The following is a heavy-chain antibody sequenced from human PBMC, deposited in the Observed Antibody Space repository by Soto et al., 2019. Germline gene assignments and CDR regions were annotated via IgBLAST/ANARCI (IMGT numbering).Heavy chain of an antibody. CDR3: TTDSTQTFCDGGPCYSVLTKIHDS. Sequence: EVQLVESGGGLVKPGGSLRLSCAASGFTFNNGWMSWVRQAPGKGLEWVGRIKSKVAGGTTDYSAPVQGRFTISRDDSKNTVHLQMNSLKTEDTAVYYFTTDSTQTFCDGGPCYSVLTKIHDSWGQGTLVTVSS. J-gene: IGHJ4*02. D-gene: IGHD2-15*01. CDR2: IKSKVAGGTT. CDR1: GFTFNNGW. V-gene: IGHV3-15*01.